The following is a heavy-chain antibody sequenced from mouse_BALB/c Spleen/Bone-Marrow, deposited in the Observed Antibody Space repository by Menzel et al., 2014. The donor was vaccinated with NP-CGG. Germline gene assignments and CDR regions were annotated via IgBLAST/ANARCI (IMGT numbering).Heavy chain of an antibody. J-gene: IGHJ3*01. Sequence: EVQLQQSGPELVKPGASVKMSCKASGYTFTDYYMKWVKQSPGKSLEWIGDINPNNGDTFYNQTFKGKATLTVDTSSSKATTQHNSATAEGSSDDDSATAVDYWGQGTLVTVSA. V-gene: IGHV1-26*01. CDR1: GYTFTDYY. CDR2: INPNNGDT. CDR3: ATAVDY.